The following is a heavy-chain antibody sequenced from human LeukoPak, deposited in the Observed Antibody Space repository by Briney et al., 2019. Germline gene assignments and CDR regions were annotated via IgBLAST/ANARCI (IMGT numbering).Heavy chain of an antibody. J-gene: IGHJ4*02. D-gene: IGHD6-6*01. CDR2: IYYSGST. CDR3: ARAGPYSSSPFDY. V-gene: IGHV4-59*01. CDR1: GGSFSGYY. Sequence: SETLSLTCAVYGGSFSGYYWSWIRQPPGKGLEWIGYIYYSGSTNYNPSLKSRVTISVDTSKNQFSLKLSSVTAADTAVYYCARAGPYSSSPFDYWGQGTLVTVSS.